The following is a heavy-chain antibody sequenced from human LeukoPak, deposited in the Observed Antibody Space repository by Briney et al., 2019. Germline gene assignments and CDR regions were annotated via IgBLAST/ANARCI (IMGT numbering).Heavy chain of an antibody. CDR1: GGSISSYY. D-gene: IGHD2-2*02. CDR3: ARGPYCSSTSCYRAIRWFDP. V-gene: IGHV4-59*01. J-gene: IGHJ5*02. CDR2: IYYSGST. Sequence: SETLSLTCTVSGGSISSYYWSWIRQPPGKGLEWIGYIYYSGSTNYNPSLKSRVTISVDTSKNQFSLKLSSVTAAGTAVYYCARGPYCSSTSCYRAIRWFDPWGQGTLVTVSS.